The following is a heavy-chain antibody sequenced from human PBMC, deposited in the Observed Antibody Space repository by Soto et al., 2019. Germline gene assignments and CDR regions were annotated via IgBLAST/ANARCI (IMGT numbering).Heavy chain of an antibody. V-gene: IGHV6-1*01. CDR3: ARDLDFMITFGGVIAGAFDI. Sequence: SQTLSLTCAISGDSASSNSAAWNWIRQSPSRGLEWLGRTYYRSKWYNDYAVSVKSRITINPDTSKNQFSLQLNSVTPEDTAVYYCARDLDFMITFGGVIAGAFDIWGQGTMVTVSS. D-gene: IGHD3-16*02. CDR2: TYYRSKWYN. CDR1: GDSASSNSAA. J-gene: IGHJ3*02.